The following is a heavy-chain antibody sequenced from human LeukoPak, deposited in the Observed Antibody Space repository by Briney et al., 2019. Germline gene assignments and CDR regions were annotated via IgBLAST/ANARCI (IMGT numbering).Heavy chain of an antibody. D-gene: IGHD6-6*01. Sequence: SETLSLTCTVSRGSISSTDYTWGWIRQPPGKGLEWIADIYYNGSTYYNPSLKSRVIMSIDTSKNQFSLRLSSVTAADTAVYYCARTPFSSYNWFDPWGQGTLVTVFS. J-gene: IGHJ5*02. V-gene: IGHV4-39*07. CDR2: IYYNGST. CDR1: RGSISSTDYT. CDR3: ARTPFSSYNWFDP.